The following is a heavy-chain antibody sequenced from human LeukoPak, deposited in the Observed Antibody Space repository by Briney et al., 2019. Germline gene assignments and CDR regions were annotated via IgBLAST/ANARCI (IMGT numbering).Heavy chain of an antibody. Sequence: GGSLRLSCAASGFTFSTYDMSWVRQAPGKGLEWVSFISHSGIIANYADSVKGRFTISRDNSKNTLYLQMNSLRLEDTAVYYCANAVPSATHYWGQGTLVTVSS. D-gene: IGHD2-15*01. CDR1: GFTFSTYD. CDR2: ISHSGIIA. V-gene: IGHV3-23*01. CDR3: ANAVPSATHY. J-gene: IGHJ4*02.